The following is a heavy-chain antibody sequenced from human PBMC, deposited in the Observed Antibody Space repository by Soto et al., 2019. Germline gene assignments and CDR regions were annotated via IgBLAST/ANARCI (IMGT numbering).Heavy chain of an antibody. CDR2: IDWGDDK. CDR3: ARSTGGSGAYYHYYMDV. J-gene: IGHJ6*03. V-gene: IGHV2-70*11. D-gene: IGHD2-15*01. Sequence: ESGPTLVNPTQPLTLTCTSSGFSLNTREMSVSWIRQPPEKALEWLARIDWGDDKYYNKSLKTRLTISKDTSTNQVVLTMTNMDPVDTATYHCARSTGGSGAYYHYYMDVWGKGTTVTVS. CDR1: GFSLNTREMS.